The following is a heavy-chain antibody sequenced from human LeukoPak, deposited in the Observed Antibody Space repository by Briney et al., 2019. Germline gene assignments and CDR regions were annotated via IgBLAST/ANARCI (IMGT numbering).Heavy chain of an antibody. CDR2: ISSTANTR. CDR1: GFNLSSHE. CDR3: VREYFSYGDRYFDY. Sequence: PGGSLRLSCAASGFNLSSHEMNWVRQAPGQGLEWISYISSTANTRYYADSVKGRFTVSKDNARNELFLQMNSLRAEDTAVYYCVREYFSYGDRYFDYWGQGTLVTVSS. D-gene: IGHD4-17*01. J-gene: IGHJ4*02. V-gene: IGHV3-48*03.